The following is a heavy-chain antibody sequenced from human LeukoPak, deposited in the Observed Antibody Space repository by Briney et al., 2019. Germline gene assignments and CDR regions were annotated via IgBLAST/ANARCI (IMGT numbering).Heavy chain of an antibody. CDR3: ARVQGWVDWYFDL. J-gene: IGHJ2*01. V-gene: IGHV4-59*01. CDR2: LFSNGNT. Sequence: SETLSLTCTVSGVSLRSSYWSWIRQPPGKGLEWIGYLFSNGNTNYNSSLKSRVTISIYTSKNQFSLKLNLLTATDTAVYFCARVQGWVDWYFDLWGRGTLVTVSS. CDR1: GVSLRSSY. D-gene: IGHD2-15*01.